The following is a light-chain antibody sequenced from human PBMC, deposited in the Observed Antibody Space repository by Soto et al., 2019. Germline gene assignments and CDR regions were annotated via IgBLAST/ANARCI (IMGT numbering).Light chain of an antibody. CDR1: ESVSDNY. CDR3: QQYGSSPLT. V-gene: IGKV3-20*01. Sequence: IVLTQSPGTLSLSTGERATLSCRASESVSDNYLAWYQQRSGQAPRLVIYGASSRASAVPDRFSGSGSGADFTLTISRLEPEDFAVYYCQQYGSSPLTFGGGTKVDIK. J-gene: IGKJ4*01. CDR2: GAS.